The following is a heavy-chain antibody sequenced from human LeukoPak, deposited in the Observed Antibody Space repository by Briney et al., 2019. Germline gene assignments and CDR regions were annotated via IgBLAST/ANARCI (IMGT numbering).Heavy chain of an antibody. CDR1: GFTFSSYS. Sequence: PGGSLRLSCAASGFTFSSYSMNWVRQAPGKGLEWVSSISSSSGYIYYADSVKGRFTISRDNAKNSLYLQMNSLRAEDTAVYYCARGRYSSALGFDYWGQGTLVTVSS. D-gene: IGHD6-19*01. CDR2: ISSSSGYI. V-gene: IGHV3-21*01. CDR3: ARGRYSSALGFDY. J-gene: IGHJ4*02.